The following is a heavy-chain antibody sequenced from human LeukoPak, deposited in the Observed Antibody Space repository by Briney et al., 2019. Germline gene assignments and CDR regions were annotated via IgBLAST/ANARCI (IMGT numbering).Heavy chain of an antibody. V-gene: IGHV3-48*03. CDR2: IGRSGSTI. CDR3: ARGSRIIRGVTWDS. D-gene: IGHD3-10*01. CDR1: GFTFSSYE. Sequence: GGSLILSCAASGFTFSSYEMNWVRQAPGKGLEWVANIGRSGSTIYYADSVQGRFTISRDNAKNSLYLQMNSLRAEDTAVYYCARGSRIIRGVTWDSWGQGTLVTVSS. J-gene: IGHJ4*02.